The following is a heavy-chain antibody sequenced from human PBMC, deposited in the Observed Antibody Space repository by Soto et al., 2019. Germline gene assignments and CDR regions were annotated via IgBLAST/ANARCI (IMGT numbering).Heavy chain of an antibody. CDR2: INPNSGGT. Sequence: ASVKVSCKASGYTFTGYYMHWVRQAPGQGLEWMGWINPNSGGTNYAQKFQGRVTMTRDTSISTAYMELSRLRSDDTAVYYCARADIVVVPAAICFLPWRQGTLVTVS. CDR3: ARADIVVVPAAICFLP. J-gene: IGHJ5*02. CDR1: GYTFTGYY. V-gene: IGHV1-2*02. D-gene: IGHD2-2*01.